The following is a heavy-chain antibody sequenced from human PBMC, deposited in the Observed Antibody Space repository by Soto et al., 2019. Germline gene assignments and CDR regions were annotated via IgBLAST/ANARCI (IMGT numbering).Heavy chain of an antibody. CDR2: IIPMFGTA. CDR3: ASGIQLWLRRINNGYSG. CDR1: GGTFSTYA. Sequence: QVQLVQSGAEVKKPESSVKVSCKAPGGTFSTYAISWVRQATGQGLEWMGVIIPMFGTANDAQRFQDRVTIPADESTHTVYMELSSLSSEDTAGYFCASGIQLWLRRINNGYSGWGQGTLVTVSS. J-gene: IGHJ4*02. D-gene: IGHD5-18*01. V-gene: IGHV1-69*12.